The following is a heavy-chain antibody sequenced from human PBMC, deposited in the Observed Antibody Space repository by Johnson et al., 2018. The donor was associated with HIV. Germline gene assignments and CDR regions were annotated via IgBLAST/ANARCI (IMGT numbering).Heavy chain of an antibody. D-gene: IGHD2-8*02. CDR2: ISYDGSNK. V-gene: IGHV3-30*04. CDR3: AREGVVLVVYAIRDPDAFDI. CDR1: GFTFSSYA. J-gene: IGHJ3*02. Sequence: QVQLVESGGGVVQPGRSLRLSCAASGFTFSSYAMHWVLQAPGKGLEWVAVISYDGSNKYYADSVKGRFTISRDNSKNTLYLQMNSLRAEDTAVYYCAREGVVLVVYAIRDPDAFDIWGQGTMVTVSS.